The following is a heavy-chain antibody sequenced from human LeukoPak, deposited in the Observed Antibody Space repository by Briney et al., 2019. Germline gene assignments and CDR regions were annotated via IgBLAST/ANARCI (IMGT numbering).Heavy chain of an antibody. V-gene: IGHV4-59*08. Sequence: SETLSLTCSVSAGSISSYYXSXIRQPXGKXXXXXXXXXXXGSTXYXXSLXSRVSXXVXTSKNQFSLKLSSVTAADTAVYYCXXRFIHYDSRGFYQQDALDIWGQGTMVTVSS. J-gene: IGHJ3*02. D-gene: IGHD3-22*01. CDR2: XXXXGST. CDR3: XXRFIHYDSRGFYQQDALDI. CDR1: AGSISSYY.